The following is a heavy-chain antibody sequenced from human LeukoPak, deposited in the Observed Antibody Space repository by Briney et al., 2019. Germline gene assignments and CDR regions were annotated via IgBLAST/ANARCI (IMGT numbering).Heavy chain of an antibody. CDR2: INPNSGGT. CDR3: ARMFVVVPAYYYYYMDV. V-gene: IGHV1-2*02. CDR1: GYTFTGHY. D-gene: IGHD2-2*01. J-gene: IGHJ6*03. Sequence: ASVKVSCKASGYTFTGHYIHWVRQAPGQGLEWMGWINPNSGGTNYTQKFQGRVTMTRDTSISTAYMELSRLRSDDTAVYYCARMFVVVPAYYYYYMDVWGKGTTVTISS.